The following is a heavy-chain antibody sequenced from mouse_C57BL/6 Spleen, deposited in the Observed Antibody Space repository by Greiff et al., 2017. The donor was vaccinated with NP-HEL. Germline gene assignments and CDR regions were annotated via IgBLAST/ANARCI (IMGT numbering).Heavy chain of an antibody. D-gene: IGHD2-3*01. CDR1: GYSLTGYF. V-gene: IGHV1-20*01. J-gene: IGHJ2*01. CDR2: INPYNGDT. Sequence: EGKLVESGPELVKPGDSVKISCKASGYSLTGYFMNWVMQSHGKSLEWIGRINPYNGDTFYNQKFKGKATLTVDKSSSTAHMELRSLTSEDSAVYYCARSGDGHYFDYWGQGTTLTVSS. CDR3: ARSGDGHYFDY.